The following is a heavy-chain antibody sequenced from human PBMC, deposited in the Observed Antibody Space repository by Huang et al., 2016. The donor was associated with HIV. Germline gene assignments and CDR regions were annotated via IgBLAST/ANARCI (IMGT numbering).Heavy chain of an antibody. CDR3: ARGGATVTTSPGFEYYMDV. Sequence: QVQLQQWGAGLLKPSGTLSLTCAVYGGSLSGYYWAWIRQSPVKGLAWIGEINHSGSTNYRPSLKSRVIISVDKSKNQVSLKLTSVTSADTAVYYCARGGATVTTSPGFEYYMDVWGKGTTVTVSS. J-gene: IGHJ6*03. V-gene: IGHV4-34*01. CDR1: GGSLSGYY. CDR2: INHSGST. D-gene: IGHD4-4*01.